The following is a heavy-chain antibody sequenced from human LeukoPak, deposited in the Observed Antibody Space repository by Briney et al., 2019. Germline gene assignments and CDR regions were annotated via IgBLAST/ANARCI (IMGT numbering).Heavy chain of an antibody. CDR1: GGSFSGYY. CDR2: INHSGST. V-gene: IGHV4-34*01. D-gene: IGHD3-10*01. CDR3: ARGGTKLWFGESFLSNAFDI. Sequence: SSETLSLTCAVYGGSFSGYYWSWIRQPPGKGLEWIGEINHSGSTNHNPSLKSRVTISVDTSKNQFSLKLSSVTAADTAVYYCARGGTKLWFGESFLSNAFDIWGQGTMVTVSS. J-gene: IGHJ3*02.